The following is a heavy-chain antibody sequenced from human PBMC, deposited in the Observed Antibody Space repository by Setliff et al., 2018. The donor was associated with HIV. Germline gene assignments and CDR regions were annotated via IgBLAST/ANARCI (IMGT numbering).Heavy chain of an antibody. CDR1: GYPFTDYF. D-gene: IGHD1-1*01. CDR3: TIATETPGMTTRENWFDP. J-gene: IGHJ5*02. V-gene: IGHV1-69-2*01. Sequence: ASVKVSCKTSGYPFTDYFIHWIQQAPGKGLEWMGRVDPEDGETILAERSQGRVTMTADTSTDTAFMELSSLRSEDTATYYCTIATETPGMTTRENWFDPWGQGTLVTVSS. CDR2: VDPEDGET.